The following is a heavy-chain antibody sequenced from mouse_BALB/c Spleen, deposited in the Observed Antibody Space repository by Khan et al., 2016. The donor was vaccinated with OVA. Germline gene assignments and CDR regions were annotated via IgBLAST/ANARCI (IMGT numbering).Heavy chain of an antibody. Sequence: QVQLKQSGAELARPGASVKVSCKASGYTFTSYTIHWIKLRPGQGLEWIGYINPSNGYTNYNQKFRDKATLTADKSSTTAYMQLSSLTSDDSAVYNCVRDGAYHRNDGWFAYWGQGTLVTVSA. CDR2: INPSNGYT. V-gene: IGHV1-4*01. CDR3: VRDGAYHRNDGWFAY. D-gene: IGHD2-14*01. CDR1: GYTFTSYT. J-gene: IGHJ3*01.